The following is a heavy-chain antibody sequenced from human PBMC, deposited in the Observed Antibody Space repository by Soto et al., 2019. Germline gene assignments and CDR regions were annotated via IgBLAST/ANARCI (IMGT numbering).Heavy chain of an antibody. J-gene: IGHJ4*02. CDR1: GYTFTSYA. Sequence: QVQLVQSGAEVKKPGASVKVSCKASGYTFTSYAMHWVRQAPGQRLEWMGWINAGNGNTKYSQKFQGSVTTTRDTSASTASMELSSLRSEDTAVYYCARGPGGPDGPGDYWGQGTLVTVSS. CDR2: INAGNGNT. D-gene: IGHD2-15*01. CDR3: ARGPGGPDGPGDY. V-gene: IGHV1-3*01.